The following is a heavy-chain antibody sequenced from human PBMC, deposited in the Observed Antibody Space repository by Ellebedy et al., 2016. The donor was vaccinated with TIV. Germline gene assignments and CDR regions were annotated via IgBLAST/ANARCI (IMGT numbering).Heavy chain of an antibody. Sequence: AASVKVSCKAAGFTFTSSAMQWVRQARGQHLEWIGWIVVGSGNTNYAQKFQERVTITRDMSTSTAYMELSSLRSEDTAVYYCARDRDSSSWYFGGYYYYGMDVWGQGTTVTVSS. CDR3: ARDRDSSSWYFGGYYYYGMDV. V-gene: IGHV1-58*02. CDR1: GFTFTSSA. CDR2: IVVGSGNT. J-gene: IGHJ6*02. D-gene: IGHD6-13*01.